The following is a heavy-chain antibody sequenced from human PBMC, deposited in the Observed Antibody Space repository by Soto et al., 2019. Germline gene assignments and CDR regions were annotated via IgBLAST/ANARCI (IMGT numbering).Heavy chain of an antibody. J-gene: IGHJ4*02. V-gene: IGHV1-69*01. CDR2: FIPIFGTT. Sequence: QVHLVQSGAEVKKPGSSVKVSCKASGGTFSSYAISWVRQAPGQGLEWMGGFIPIFGTTNYAQKVQGRVTSTADESTSTAYMELSSLRSEDTAVYYCTRDRGRRYNDGRGYYYSAYWGQGTLVTVSS. CDR1: GGTFSSYA. D-gene: IGHD3-22*01. CDR3: TRDRGRRYNDGRGYYYSAY.